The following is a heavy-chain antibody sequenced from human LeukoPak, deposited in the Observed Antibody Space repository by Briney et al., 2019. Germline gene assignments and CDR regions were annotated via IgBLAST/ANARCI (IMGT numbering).Heavy chain of an antibody. J-gene: IGHJ4*02. Sequence: SETLSLTCAVYGGSFSGYYWSWIRQPPGKGLEWIGEINHSGSTNYNPSLKSRVTISVDTSKNQFSLKLSSVTAADTAVYYCARMGSAGYSYGKPSFDYWGQGTLVTVSS. CDR1: GGSFSGYY. CDR3: ARMGSAGYSYGKPSFDY. D-gene: IGHD5-18*01. V-gene: IGHV4-34*01. CDR2: INHSGST.